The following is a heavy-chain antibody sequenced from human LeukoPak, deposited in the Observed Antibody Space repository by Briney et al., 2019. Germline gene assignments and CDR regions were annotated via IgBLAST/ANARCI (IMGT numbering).Heavy chain of an antibody. CDR2: INHSGST. J-gene: IGHJ4*02. D-gene: IGHD3-22*01. CDR1: GGSSSGYY. V-gene: IGHV4-34*01. CDR3: ARHGLVPYYYDSSGYWAQGYFDY. Sequence: SETLSLTCAVYGGSSSGYYWSWIRQPPGKGLEWIGEINHSGSTNYNPSLKSRVTISVDTSKNQFSLKLSSVTAADTAVYYCARHGLVPYYYDSSGYWAQGYFDYWGQGTLVTVSS.